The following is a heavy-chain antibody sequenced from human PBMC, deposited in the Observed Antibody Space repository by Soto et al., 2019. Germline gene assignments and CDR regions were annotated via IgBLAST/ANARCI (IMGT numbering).Heavy chain of an antibody. CDR3: VRHAQWIIRAY. Sequence: SETLSLTCTVSGGSISSSSYYWGWIRQPLGKGLEWIGSIYYSGSTYYNPSFKSRVTLFVDTSKNQFSLKLSSVTAADTAVYYCVRHAQWIIRAYWGQGSLVTVS. CDR2: IYYSGST. D-gene: IGHD5-12*01. CDR1: GGSISSSSYY. J-gene: IGHJ4*02. V-gene: IGHV4-39*01.